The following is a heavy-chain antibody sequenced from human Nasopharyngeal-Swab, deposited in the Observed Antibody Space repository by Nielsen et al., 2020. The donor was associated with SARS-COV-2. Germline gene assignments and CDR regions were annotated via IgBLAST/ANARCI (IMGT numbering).Heavy chain of an antibody. CDR1: GYTFTGDY. J-gene: IGHJ3*02. CDR2: INPNSGGT. D-gene: IGHD1-14*01. Sequence: SVKVSCKASGYTFTGDYMQWVRQAPGQGLEWMGRINPNSGGTNYAQKFQGRVTMTRDTSISTAYMELSRLRSDYTAVYYCARGTGSDAFDIWGQGTMVTVSS. CDR3: ARGTGSDAFDI. V-gene: IGHV1-2*06.